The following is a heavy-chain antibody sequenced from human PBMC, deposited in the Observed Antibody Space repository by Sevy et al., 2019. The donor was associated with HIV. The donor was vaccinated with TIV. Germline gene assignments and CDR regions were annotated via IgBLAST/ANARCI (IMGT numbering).Heavy chain of an antibody. Sequence: GGSLRLSCAASGFTFSSYGMHWVRQAPGKGLEWVAVIWYDGSNKYYADSVKGRFTISRDNSKNTLYLQMNSLRAEDTAVYYCARDDWGGDCYTFDYWGQGTLVTVSS. CDR3: ARDDWGGDCYTFDY. J-gene: IGHJ4*02. V-gene: IGHV3-33*01. CDR2: IWYDGSNK. CDR1: GFTFSSYG. D-gene: IGHD2-21*02.